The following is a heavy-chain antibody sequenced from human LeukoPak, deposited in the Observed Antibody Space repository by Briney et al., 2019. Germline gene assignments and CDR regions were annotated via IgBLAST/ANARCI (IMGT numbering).Heavy chain of an antibody. J-gene: IGHJ4*02. V-gene: IGHV3-9*01. CDR2: ISWNSGSI. Sequence: GGSLRLSCAASGFTFDDYAMHWVRHAPGKGLEWVSGISWNSGSIGYADSVKGRFTISRDNAKNSLYLQMNSLRAEDTALYYCAKDRGSGSYPYFDYWGQGTLVTVSS. CDR1: GFTFDDYA. CDR3: AKDRGSGSYPYFDY. D-gene: IGHD1-26*01.